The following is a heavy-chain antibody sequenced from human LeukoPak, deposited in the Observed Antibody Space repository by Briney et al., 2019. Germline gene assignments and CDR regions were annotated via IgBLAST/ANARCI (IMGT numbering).Heavy chain of an antibody. Sequence: GGSLRLSCAASGFTFNNYAMHWVRQAPGKGLEWVAAISNDGSNKYYADSVKGRFTISRDNSKNTLYVQMSSLGAEDTAVFYCARDLDYGADGLDYWGQGTLVTVSS. V-gene: IGHV3-30*04. CDR3: ARDLDYGADGLDY. CDR1: GFTFNNYA. CDR2: ISNDGSNK. D-gene: IGHD4-17*01. J-gene: IGHJ4*02.